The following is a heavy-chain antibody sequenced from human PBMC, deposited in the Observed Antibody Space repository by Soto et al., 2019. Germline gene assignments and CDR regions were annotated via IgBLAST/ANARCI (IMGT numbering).Heavy chain of an antibody. CDR1: GFPFSSYV. D-gene: IGHD4-4*01. CDR3: AKDSNMYSSSLRALYIQY. CDR2: ISGGGSNT. Sequence: SLRLSCAASGFPFSSYVMSWVRQSPGKGLEWVSGISGGGSNTFYADSVKGRFTISRDNSKNTLLLQMNSLGAEDTAVYYCAKDSNMYSSSLRALYIQYSCQGIGVTVFS. V-gene: IGHV3-23*01. J-gene: IGHJ4*02.